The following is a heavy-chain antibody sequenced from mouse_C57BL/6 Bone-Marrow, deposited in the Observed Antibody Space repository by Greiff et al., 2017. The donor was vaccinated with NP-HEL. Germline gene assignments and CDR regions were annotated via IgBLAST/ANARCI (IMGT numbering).Heavy chain of an antibody. J-gene: IGHJ2*01. V-gene: IGHV1-55*01. Sequence: QVQLQQPGAELVKPGASVKMSCKASGYTFTSYWITWVKQRPGQGLEWIGDIYPGSGSTNYNEKFKSKATLTVDTSSSTAYMQLSSLTSEDSAVYYCARKGSCYGSSYFDYWGQGTTLTVSS. CDR2: IYPGSGST. CDR3: ARKGSCYGSSYFDY. D-gene: IGHD3-2*02. CDR1: GYTFTSYW.